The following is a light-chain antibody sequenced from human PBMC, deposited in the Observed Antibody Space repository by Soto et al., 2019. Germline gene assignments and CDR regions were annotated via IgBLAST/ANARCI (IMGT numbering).Light chain of an antibody. CDR1: QTISTY. CDR2: DVS. V-gene: IGKV1-39*01. Sequence: DIQMTQSPSSVSASVGDTVTISCRASQTISTYLHWYQHKPGKVPRLLINDVSTLQSGAPGRFRGSGSETEFTLTITYLQPEDFATYYCQQGYSIHALTFGGGTKVELK. CDR3: QQGYSIHALT. J-gene: IGKJ4*01.